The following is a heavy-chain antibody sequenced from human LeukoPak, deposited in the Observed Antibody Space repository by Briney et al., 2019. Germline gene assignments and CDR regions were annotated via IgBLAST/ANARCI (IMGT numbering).Heavy chain of an antibody. Sequence: PGGSLRLSCAASGFTFSSYDMHWVRQAPGKGLEWVSAICTAGDTYYPGSVTGRFTISRENAKNSLYLQMNSLRAGDTAVYYCARVQRSGGAFDIWGQGTMVTVSS. D-gene: IGHD5-24*01. CDR3: ARVQRSGGAFDI. CDR1: GFTFSSYD. CDR2: ICTAGDT. J-gene: IGHJ3*02. V-gene: IGHV3-13*01.